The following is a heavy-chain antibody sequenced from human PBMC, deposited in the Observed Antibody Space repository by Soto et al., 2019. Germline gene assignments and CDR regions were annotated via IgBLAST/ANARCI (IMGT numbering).Heavy chain of an antibody. D-gene: IGHD3-16*01. CDR3: ARLSSRMINAFDI. Sequence: QVQLQESGPGLVKPSQTLSLTCTVSGGSISSGDYYWSWIRQPPGKDLEWIGYIHYSGNTYYHPSLKSRVTISVDTSKNQLSLKLSSVTAADTAVYYCARLSSRMINAFDIWSQGTMVTVSS. CDR2: IHYSGNT. CDR1: GGSISSGDYY. V-gene: IGHV4-30-4*01. J-gene: IGHJ3*02.